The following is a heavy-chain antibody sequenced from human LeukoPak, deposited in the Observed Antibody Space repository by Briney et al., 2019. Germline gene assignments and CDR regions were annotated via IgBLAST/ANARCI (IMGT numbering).Heavy chain of an antibody. Sequence: GGSLRLSCAASGFTFDDYAMHWVRQAPGKGLEWVSGISWNSGTIAYADSVKGRFTISRDNAKNSLYLQMNSLRPEDTALYYCAKDFYSSSPSYFYAMDVWGQGTTVTVSS. V-gene: IGHV3-9*01. CDR2: ISWNSGTI. CDR3: AKDFYSSSPSYFYAMDV. D-gene: IGHD6-13*01. J-gene: IGHJ6*02. CDR1: GFTFDDYA.